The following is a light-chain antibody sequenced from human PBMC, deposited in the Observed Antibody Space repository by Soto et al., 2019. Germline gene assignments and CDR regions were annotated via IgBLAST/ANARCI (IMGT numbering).Light chain of an antibody. Sequence: QSVLSHPASVSRSPGQSITIACTGTSSDVGGYNYVSWYQQHPGKAPKLMIYEVSNRPSGVSNRFSGSKSGNTASLTISGLQAEEDADYYCSSYTSSTTYVFGTGTKVTVL. V-gene: IGLV2-14*01. CDR3: SSYTSSTTYV. CDR2: EVS. CDR1: SSDVGGYNY. J-gene: IGLJ1*01.